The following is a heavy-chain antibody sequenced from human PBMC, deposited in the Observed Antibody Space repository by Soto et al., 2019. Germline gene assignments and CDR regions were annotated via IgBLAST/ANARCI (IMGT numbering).Heavy chain of an antibody. V-gene: IGHV4-34*01. Sequence: PSETLSLTCAVYGGSFSGYYWSWIRQPPGKGLEWIGEINHSGSTNYNPSLKSRVTISVDTSKNQFSLKLSSVTAADTAVYYCARKDDIIGTTDWFDPWGQGTLVTVSS. CDR1: GGSFSGYY. CDR2: INHSGST. CDR3: ARKDDIIGTTDWFDP. D-gene: IGHD1-20*01. J-gene: IGHJ5*02.